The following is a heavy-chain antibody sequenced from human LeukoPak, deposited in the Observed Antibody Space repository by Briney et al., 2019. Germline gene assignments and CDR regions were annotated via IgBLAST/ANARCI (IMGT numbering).Heavy chain of an antibody. D-gene: IGHD3-9*01. J-gene: IGHJ4*02. CDR3: ARGGVRYFDWGQLDY. Sequence: SETLSLTCTVSGGSISSYYWSWIRQPPGKGLEWIGYIYYSGSTNYNPSLKSRVTISVDTSKNQFSLKLSSVTAADTAVYYCARGGVRYFDWGQLDYWGQGTLVTVSS. CDR2: IYYSGST. V-gene: IGHV4-59*01. CDR1: GGSISSYY.